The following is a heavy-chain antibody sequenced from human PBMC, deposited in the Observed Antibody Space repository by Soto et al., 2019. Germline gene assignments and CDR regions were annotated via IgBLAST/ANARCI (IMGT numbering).Heavy chain of an antibody. CDR3: ARHWERGGAAGYGMDV. Sequence: GESLKISCKGSGYSFTSYWIGWVRQMPGKGLEWMGIIYPGDSDTRYSPSFQGQVTISADKSISTAYLQWSSLKASDTAMYYCARHWERGGAAGYGMDVWGQGTTVTVSS. D-gene: IGHD6-13*01. CDR1: GYSFTSYW. V-gene: IGHV5-51*01. CDR2: IYPGDSDT. J-gene: IGHJ6*02.